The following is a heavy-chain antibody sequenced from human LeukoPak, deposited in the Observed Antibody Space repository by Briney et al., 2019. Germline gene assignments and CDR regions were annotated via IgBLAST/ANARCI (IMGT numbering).Heavy chain of an antibody. V-gene: IGHV3-NL1*01. CDR1: GFTFSNYG. CDR3: ARRAGAYSHPYDY. Sequence: GGSLRLSCAASGFTFSNYGMHWVRQAPGKGLEWVTFIYSDNTHYSDSVKGRFTISRDNSKNTLYLQMNSLRAEDTAVYYCARRAGAYSHPYDYWGQGTLVTVSS. D-gene: IGHD4/OR15-4a*01. CDR2: IYSDNT. J-gene: IGHJ4*02.